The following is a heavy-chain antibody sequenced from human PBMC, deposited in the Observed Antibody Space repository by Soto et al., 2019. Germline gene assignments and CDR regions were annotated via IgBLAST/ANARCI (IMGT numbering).Heavy chain of an antibody. CDR3: ARALGSWGAYYFDY. Sequence: QITLKESGPTLVKPTQTLTLTCTVYGFSLNTYGVGVGWIRQPPGKALEWLALIYWDDDKRYSPSLKSRLTITKDTSKNQVVLTMTNMDPVDTGTYYCARALGSWGAYYFDYWGQGTLVTVSS. V-gene: IGHV2-5*02. J-gene: IGHJ4*02. CDR2: IYWDDDK. D-gene: IGHD3-16*01. CDR1: GFSLNTYGVG.